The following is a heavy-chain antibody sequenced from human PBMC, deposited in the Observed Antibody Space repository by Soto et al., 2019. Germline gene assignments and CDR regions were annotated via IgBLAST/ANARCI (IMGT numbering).Heavy chain of an antibody. J-gene: IGHJ4*02. CDR3: AKDPDGYPGICNY. D-gene: IGHD5-12*01. CDR2: ISYDGSNK. Sequence: GGSLRLSCAASGFAFSSYGMHWVRQAPGKGLEWVAVISYDGSNKYYADSVKGRFTLSRDNSKNTLYPQMNSLGAEDTAVYYCAKDPDGYPGICNYWGQGTLVTVSS. CDR1: GFAFSSYG. V-gene: IGHV3-30*18.